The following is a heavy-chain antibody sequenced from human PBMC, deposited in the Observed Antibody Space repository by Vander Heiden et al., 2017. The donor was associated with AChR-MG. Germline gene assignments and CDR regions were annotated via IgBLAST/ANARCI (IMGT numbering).Heavy chain of an antibody. CDR2: IRSKNFGKKT. D-gene: IGHD5-18*01. CDR1: GCTLGSHA. CDR3: TKADTGGGANYYFDY. J-gene: IGHJ4*02. Sequence: EVQVVDSGGALVQPGRSLRLSCTGSGCTLGSHAVPWVRQAAGKGLEWVGLIRSKNFGKKTEYDESGRGRFTISRDGTEDSAFLQMNRMKTEETAVYYCTKADTGGGANYYFDYGGQGAMVTVSS. V-gene: IGHV3-49*04.